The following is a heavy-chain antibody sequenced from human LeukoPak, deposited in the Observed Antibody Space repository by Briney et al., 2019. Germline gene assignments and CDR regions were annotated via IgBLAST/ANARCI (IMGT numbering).Heavy chain of an antibody. CDR1: GFTFSDYY. D-gene: IGHD3-3*01. V-gene: IGHV3-53*04. J-gene: IGHJ6*02. CDR2: IYSGGST. Sequence: GGSLRLSCAASGFTFSDYYMSWIRQAPGKGLEWVSVIYSGGSTYYADSVKGRFTISRHNSKNTLYLQMNSLRAEDTAVYYCARRDFWSGPYGMDVWGQGTTVTVSS. CDR3: ARRDFWSGPYGMDV.